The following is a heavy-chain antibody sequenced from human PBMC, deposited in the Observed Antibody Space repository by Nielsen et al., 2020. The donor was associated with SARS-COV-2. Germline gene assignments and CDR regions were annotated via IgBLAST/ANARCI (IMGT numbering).Heavy chain of an antibody. CDR1: GYTFSDHF. V-gene: IGHV1-2*04. J-gene: IGHJ4*02. CDR2: INPNTGNT. D-gene: IGHD3-22*01. CDR3: ARRGHDNSGYYWDY. Sequence: ASVKVSCKASGYTFSDHFMHWVRQAPGQGLEWMGWINPNTGNTKYAQKFQDWVTMTRDTSINTAYIELSRLRSDDMAVYFCARRGHDNSGYYWDYWGQGTLVTVSS.